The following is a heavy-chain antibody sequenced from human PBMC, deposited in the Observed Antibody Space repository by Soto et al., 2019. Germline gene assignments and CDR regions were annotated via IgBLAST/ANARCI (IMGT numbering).Heavy chain of an antibody. Sequence: PSETLSLTCTVSGGSVSSGGYYWSWIRQHPGKGLEWIGYIYYSGSTNYNPSLKSRVAISVDTSKNQFSLKLSSVTAADTAVYYCARAYLRERYYYMDVWGKGTTVTVSS. CDR2: IYYSGST. J-gene: IGHJ6*03. CDR3: ARAYLRERYYYMDV. CDR1: GGSVSSGGYY. V-gene: IGHV4-61*08.